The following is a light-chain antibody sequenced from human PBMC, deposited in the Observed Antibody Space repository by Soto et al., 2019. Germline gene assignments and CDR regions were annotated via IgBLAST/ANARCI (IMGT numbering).Light chain of an antibody. CDR1: QSIDTY. CDR3: QQRGNWPLYT. J-gene: IGKJ2*01. Sequence: EIVLTQSPATLSVSPGERATLSCRASQSIDTYLAWYQQKPGQAPRPLIYGASNRATGIPARFSGSGSGTEFTLTISSLQSEDFAVYYCQQRGNWPLYTFGQGTKVEMK. V-gene: IGKV3-15*01. CDR2: GAS.